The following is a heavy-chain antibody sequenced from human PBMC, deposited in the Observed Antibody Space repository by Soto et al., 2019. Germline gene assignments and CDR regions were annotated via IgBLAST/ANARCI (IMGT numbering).Heavy chain of an antibody. V-gene: IGHV1-46*03. D-gene: IGHD3-22*01. CDR3: ARGTYYYDSSGYIPTYYFDY. J-gene: IGHJ4*02. CDR1: GYTFTSYY. CDR2: INPSGGST. Sequence: GASVKVSCKASGYTFTSYYMHWVRQAPGQGLEWMGIINPSGGSTSYAQKFQGRVTMTRDTSTSTVYMELSSLRSEDTAVYYCARGTYYYDSSGYIPTYYFDYWGLGTLVTVSS.